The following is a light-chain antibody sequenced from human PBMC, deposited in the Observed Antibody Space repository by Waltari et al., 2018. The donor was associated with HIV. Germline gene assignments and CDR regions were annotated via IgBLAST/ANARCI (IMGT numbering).Light chain of an antibody. CDR1: HPHIGRNA. CDR2: SNN. CDR3: AAWDDSLTGNVI. J-gene: IGLJ2*01. Sequence: QSVLTQPPSTSGTPAQRLTISRSGRHPHIGRNAVTWYRQLPGTAPKLVIYSNNQRMPGVPDRFTGSKSGTSASLAISGLQSEDEAVYYCAAWDDSLTGNVIFGGGTKLTVL. V-gene: IGLV1-44*01.